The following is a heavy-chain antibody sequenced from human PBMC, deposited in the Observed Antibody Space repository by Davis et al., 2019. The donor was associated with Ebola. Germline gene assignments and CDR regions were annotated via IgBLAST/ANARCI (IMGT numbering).Heavy chain of an antibody. V-gene: IGHV3-64D*06. D-gene: IGHD2-15*01. CDR2: ITKNGGST. CDR3: ARADRSPYCSGGACYYLDY. CDR1: GFTFSDAY. J-gene: IGHJ4*02. Sequence: PGGSLRLSCSASGFTFSDAYMHWVRQAPGKGLEYVSTITKNGGSTYYAASVKGRFTTSRANSKNTLYLQMSSLRTEDTAVYYCARADRSPYCSGGACYYLDYWGQGTLVTVSS.